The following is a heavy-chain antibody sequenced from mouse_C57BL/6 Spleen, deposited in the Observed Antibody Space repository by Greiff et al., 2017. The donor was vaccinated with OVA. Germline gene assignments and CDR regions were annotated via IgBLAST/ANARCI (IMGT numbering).Heavy chain of an antibody. CDR1: GFTFSSYA. D-gene: IGHD1-1*01. CDR2: ISDGGSYT. CDR3: AEGMYYYGSSYWAMDY. V-gene: IGHV5-4*03. J-gene: IGHJ4*01. Sequence: EVKLMESGGGLVKPGGSLKLSCAASGFTFSSYAMSWVRQTPEKRLEWVANISDGGSYTYYPDNVKGRFTISRDHAKNNLYMQMSQLKSRDTAKYDCAEGMYYYGSSYWAMDYWGQGTSVTVSS.